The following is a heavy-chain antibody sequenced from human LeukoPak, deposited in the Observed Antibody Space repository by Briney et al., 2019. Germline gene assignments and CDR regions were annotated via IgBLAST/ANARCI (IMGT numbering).Heavy chain of an antibody. Sequence: SETLSLTCAIYGGSFSGYYWSWIRQPPGKGLEWIGEMNHSGSTNYNPSLKSRVTISVDTSKNQFSLKLSSVTAADTAVYYCARVTGYRIEDYFDYWGQGTLVTVSS. CDR1: GGSFSGYY. V-gene: IGHV4-34*01. D-gene: IGHD6-13*01. CDR3: ARVTGYRIEDYFDY. J-gene: IGHJ4*02. CDR2: MNHSGST.